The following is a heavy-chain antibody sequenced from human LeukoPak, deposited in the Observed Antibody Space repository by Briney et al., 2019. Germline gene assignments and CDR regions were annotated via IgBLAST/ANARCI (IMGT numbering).Heavy chain of an antibody. CDR3: ARDRQWQNY. CDR1: GFTFGDYY. CDR2: IKQDGSEK. J-gene: IGHJ4*02. Sequence: GGSLRLSCAASGFTFGDYYMSWIRQAPGKGLEWVANIKQDGSEKYYVDSVKGRFTISRDNAKNSLYLQMNSLRAEDTAVYYCARDRQWQNYWGQGTLVTVSS. D-gene: IGHD6-19*01. V-gene: IGHV3-7*01.